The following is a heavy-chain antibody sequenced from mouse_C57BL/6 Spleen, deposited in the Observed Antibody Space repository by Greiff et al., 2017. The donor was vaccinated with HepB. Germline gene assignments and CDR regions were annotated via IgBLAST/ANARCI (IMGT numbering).Heavy chain of an antibody. CDR1: GYAFSSYW. D-gene: IGHD1-1*01. Sequence: QVHVKQSGAELVKPGASVKISCKASGYAFSSYWMNWVKQRPGKGLEWIGQIYPGDGDTNYNGKFKGKATLTADKSSSTAYMQLSSLTSEDSAVYFCARDYGSRHFDVWGTGTTVTVSS. J-gene: IGHJ1*03. CDR2: IYPGDGDT. CDR3: ARDYGSRHFDV. V-gene: IGHV1-80*01.